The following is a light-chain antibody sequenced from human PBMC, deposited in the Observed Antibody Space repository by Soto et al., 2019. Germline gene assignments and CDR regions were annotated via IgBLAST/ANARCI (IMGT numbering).Light chain of an antibody. CDR1: SSDVGAYNF. V-gene: IGLV2-14*01. CDR3: ISYTTSGTLWV. CDR2: TVN. J-gene: IGLJ3*02. Sequence: QSALTQPASVSGSPGQSITISCTGTSSDVGAYNFVSWYQQHPGKAPKLLISTVNRRPSGVSNRFSGSKSGNTASLTISGLQAEDEADYYCISYTTSGTLWVFGGGTKVTVL.